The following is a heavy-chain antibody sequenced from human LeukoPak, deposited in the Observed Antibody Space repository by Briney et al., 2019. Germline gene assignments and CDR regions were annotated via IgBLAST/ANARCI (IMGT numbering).Heavy chain of an antibody. CDR1: GFTFRSLA. CDR3: VNQISGWVY. Sequence: GGSLRLSCSASGFTFRSLAMHWVRQAPGKGLEYVSAISSNGGRTYYADSVKGRFTISRDNSKNTLYLQMCSLRPEDTAVYYCVNQISGWVYWGQGTLVTVSS. CDR2: ISSNGGRT. V-gene: IGHV3-64D*06. J-gene: IGHJ4*02. D-gene: IGHD6-19*01.